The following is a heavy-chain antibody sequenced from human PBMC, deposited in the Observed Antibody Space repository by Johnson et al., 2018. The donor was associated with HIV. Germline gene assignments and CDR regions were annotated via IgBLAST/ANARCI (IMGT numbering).Heavy chain of an antibody. CDR3: AKWKYCSGDNCYSEFGVFDDAFDI. CDR1: GFTFSSYD. D-gene: IGHD2-15*01. Sequence: EVQLVESGGCVVQPGGSLRLSCAASGFTFSSYDMHWVRQATGKGLEWVSAIGTSDDTSYPGSVKGRFTISRENAKTSLYLETNSLRPEDTAVYYCAKWKYCSGDNCYSEFGVFDDAFDIWGQGTMVTVSS. CDR2: IGTSDDT. J-gene: IGHJ3*02. V-gene: IGHV3-13*01.